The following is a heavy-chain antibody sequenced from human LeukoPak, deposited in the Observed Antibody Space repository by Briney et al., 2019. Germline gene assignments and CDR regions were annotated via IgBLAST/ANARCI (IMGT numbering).Heavy chain of an antibody. J-gene: IGHJ4*02. CDR1: GFSFSTYW. CDR2: IKPDGSEK. CDR3: ARVLGFSYGSDY. V-gene: IGHV3-7*01. Sequence: PGGSLRLSCAASGFSFSTYWMTWVRQAPGKGLEWVANIKPDGSEKYYVDSVKGRFTISRDNAKNSLYLQMNSLRAEDTAVYYCARVLGFSYGSDYWGQGTLVTVSS. D-gene: IGHD5-18*01.